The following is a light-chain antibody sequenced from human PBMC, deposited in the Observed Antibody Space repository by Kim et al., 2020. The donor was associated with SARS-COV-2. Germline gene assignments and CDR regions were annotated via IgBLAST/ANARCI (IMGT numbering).Light chain of an antibody. V-gene: IGLV3-1*01. CDR2: QDT. J-gene: IGLJ2*01. CDR3: QAWDSSTVV. Sequence: PVLVISQDTKRPSGIPERFSGSNSGNTATLTISETQTMDEADYFCQAWDSSTVVFGGGTQLTVL.